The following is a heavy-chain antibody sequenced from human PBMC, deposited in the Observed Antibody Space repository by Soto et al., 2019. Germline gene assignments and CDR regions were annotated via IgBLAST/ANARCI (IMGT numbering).Heavy chain of an antibody. CDR2: ISGSGGST. D-gene: IGHD2-2*01. CDR3: ARARLYQLLGYYYYMDV. CDR1: GFTFSSYA. V-gene: IGHV3-23*01. J-gene: IGHJ6*03. Sequence: EVQLLESGGGLVQPGGSLRLSCAASGFTFSSYAMSWVRQAPGKGLEWVSAISGSGGSTYYADSVKGRFTISRDNSKNTLYLQMNSLRAEDTAVYYCARARLYQLLGYYYYMDVWGKGTTVTVSS.